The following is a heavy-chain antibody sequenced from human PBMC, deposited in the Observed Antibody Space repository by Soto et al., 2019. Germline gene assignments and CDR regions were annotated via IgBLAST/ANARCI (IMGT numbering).Heavy chain of an antibody. D-gene: IGHD6-13*01. CDR1: GFTFSSYG. CDR2: IWYDGSNK. J-gene: IGHJ5*02. Sequence: GGSLRLSCAASGFTFSSYGMHWVRQAPGKGLEWVAVIWYDGSNKYYADSVRGRFTISRDNSKNTLYLQMNSLRAEDTAVYYCARDGIAAAGTRGWFDPWGQGTLVTVSS. V-gene: IGHV3-33*01. CDR3: ARDGIAAAGTRGWFDP.